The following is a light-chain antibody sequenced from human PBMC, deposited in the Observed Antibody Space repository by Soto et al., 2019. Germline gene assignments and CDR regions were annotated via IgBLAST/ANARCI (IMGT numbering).Light chain of an antibody. CDR1: QSISSY. V-gene: IGKV1-39*01. CDR2: AAS. CDR3: HQSYRTPQT. Sequence: DIQMTQSPSSLSASVGDRVTITCRASQSISSYLNWYQQKPGKAPKLLIYAASSLQSGVPSRFSGSGSGTDFTLTISSLQPEDFATYYCHQSYRTPQTFGQGTKVEIK. J-gene: IGKJ1*01.